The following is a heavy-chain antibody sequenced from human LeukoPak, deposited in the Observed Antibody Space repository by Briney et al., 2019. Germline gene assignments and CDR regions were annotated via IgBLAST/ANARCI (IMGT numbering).Heavy chain of an antibody. J-gene: IGHJ6*02. D-gene: IGHD2-15*01. Sequence: GRSLRLSCAASGFTFSSYGMRWVRQAPGKGLEWVAVIWYDGSNKYYADSVKGRFTISRDNSKNTLYLQMNSLRAEDTAVYYCARAGCSGGSCYSGGMDVWGQGTTVTVSS. CDR3: ARAGCSGGSCYSGGMDV. CDR1: GFTFSSYG. CDR2: IWYDGSNK. V-gene: IGHV3-33*01.